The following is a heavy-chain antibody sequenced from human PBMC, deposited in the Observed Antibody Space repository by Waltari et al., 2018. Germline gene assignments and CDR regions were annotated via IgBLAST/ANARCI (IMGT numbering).Heavy chain of an antibody. CDR1: GGSIYPTSYY. CDR3: ARRNRVMDAFDI. CDR2: IDYRGSA. V-gene: IGHV4-39*01. J-gene: IGHJ3*02. Sequence: QLHLQESGAGLLKPSETLSLTCTVSGGSIYPTSYYWGWIRRPPGKGMEWMGTIDYRGSAHYNPALKSRVTISIDTSKNQFSLEMRSVTAADTSIYYCARRNRVMDAFDIWGQGTMVTVSA. D-gene: IGHD2-21*01.